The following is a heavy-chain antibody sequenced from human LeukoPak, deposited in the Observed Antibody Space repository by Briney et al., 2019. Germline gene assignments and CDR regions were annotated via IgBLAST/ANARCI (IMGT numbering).Heavy chain of an antibody. J-gene: IGHJ4*02. CDR3: ATNRDSSGYYVDY. Sequence: SQTLSLTCTVSGGSISSGGYHWSWIRQHPGKGLEWIGYIYYSGSTYYNPSLKSRVTISVDTSKNRFSLKLSSVTAADTAVYYCATNRDSSGYYVDYWGQGTLVTVSS. CDR2: IYYSGST. V-gene: IGHV4-31*03. CDR1: GGSISSGGYH. D-gene: IGHD3-22*01.